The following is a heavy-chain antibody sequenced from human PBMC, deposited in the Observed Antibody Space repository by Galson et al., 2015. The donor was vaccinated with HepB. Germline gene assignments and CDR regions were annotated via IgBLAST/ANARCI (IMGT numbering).Heavy chain of an antibody. CDR1: GYTFTGYY. V-gene: IGHV1-2*02. CDR2: INPNSGGT. D-gene: IGHD3-16*01. CDR3: ASAACTYTASCSPDFP. Sequence: SVKVSCKASGYTFTGYYIHWVRQVPGQGLEWMGWINPNSGGTNYAQKFQGRVTMTRDTSISTAYMELSSLRSDDTAVYYCASAACTYTASCSPDFPWGQGTLVTVSS. J-gene: IGHJ5*02.